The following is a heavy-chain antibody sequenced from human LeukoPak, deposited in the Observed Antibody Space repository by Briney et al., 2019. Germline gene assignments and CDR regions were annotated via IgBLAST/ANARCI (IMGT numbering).Heavy chain of an antibody. CDR1: GGSISSYY. J-gene: IGHJ6*03. D-gene: IGHD4-17*01. CDR2: IYTSGST. Sequence: SETLSLTCSVSGGSISSYYWSWIRQPAGKGLEWIGRIYTSGSTNYNPSLKSRVTMSVDTSKNQFSLKLSSVTAADTAVYYCARDDYVEGFVGYMDVWGKGTTVTISS. V-gene: IGHV4-4*07. CDR3: ARDDYVEGFVGYMDV.